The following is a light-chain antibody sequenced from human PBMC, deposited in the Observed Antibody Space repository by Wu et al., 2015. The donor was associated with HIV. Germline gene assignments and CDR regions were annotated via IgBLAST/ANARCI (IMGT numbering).Light chain of an antibody. Sequence: DRVTTHFAGQSGHWQLFSLVYSKNQGKTSKLLIYAASTLQSGVPSRFSGSGSGTEFTLTISSLQPEDFATYYCRQLHNYPPFTFGGGTKVEI. CDR1: GHWQL. CDR3: RQLHNYPPFT. V-gene: IGKV1-9*01. J-gene: IGKJ4*01. CDR2: AAS.